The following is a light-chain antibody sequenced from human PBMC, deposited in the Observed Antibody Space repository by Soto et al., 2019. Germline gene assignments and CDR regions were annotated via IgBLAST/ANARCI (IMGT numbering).Light chain of an antibody. CDR3: QHYNSYSEA. Sequence: DIQMTQSPSSLSASVGDRVTITCQASQNINNYLNWYQQKPGKAPKLLIYKASTLKSGVPSRFSGSGSGTEFTLTISSPQPDDFATYYCQHYNSYSEAFGQGTKV. CDR1: QNINNY. CDR2: KAS. V-gene: IGKV1-5*03. J-gene: IGKJ1*01.